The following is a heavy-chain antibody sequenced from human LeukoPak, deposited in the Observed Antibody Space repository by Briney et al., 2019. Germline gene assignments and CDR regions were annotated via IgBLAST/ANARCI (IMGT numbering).Heavy chain of an antibody. CDR2: IRYDGGNK. J-gene: IGHJ3*01. V-gene: IGHV3-30*02. CDR1: GFTFNLAW. D-gene: IGHD2-2*02. CDR3: AKSGTTYCSDSGCYIDV. Sequence: GGSLRLSCAASGFTFNLAWMSWVRQAPGEGLEWVAFIRYDGGNKYYADSMEGRFTISRDNSKNTLYLQMNSLRAEDTAVYYCAKSGTTYCSDSGCYIDVWGLGTLVTVSS.